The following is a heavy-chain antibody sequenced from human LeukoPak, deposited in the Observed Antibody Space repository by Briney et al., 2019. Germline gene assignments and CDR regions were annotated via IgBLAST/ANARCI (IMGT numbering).Heavy chain of an antibody. CDR3: ARRIAAARSGYYFDY. Sequence: SETLSLTCTVSSGSISSSSYYWGWIRQPPGKGLEWIGSIYYSGSTYYNPSLKSRVTISVDTSKNQFSLKLSSVTAADTAVYYCARRIAAARSGYYFDYWGQGTLVTVSS. CDR2: IYYSGST. CDR1: SGSISSSSYY. D-gene: IGHD6-13*01. V-gene: IGHV4-39*01. J-gene: IGHJ4*02.